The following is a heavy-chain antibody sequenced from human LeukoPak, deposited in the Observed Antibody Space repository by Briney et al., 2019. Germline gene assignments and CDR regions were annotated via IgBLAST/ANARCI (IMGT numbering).Heavy chain of an antibody. V-gene: IGHV3-20*04. D-gene: IGHD5-12*01. CDR1: GFTFDDYG. Sequence: GGSLRLSCAASGFTFDDYGMSWVRQAPGKGLEWVSGINWNGGNTGYADSVKGRFTISRDNAKNSLYLQMNSLRAEDTALYYCARAYSGYENYYYYYYMDVWGKGTTVTVSS. CDR3: ARAYSGYENYYYYYYMDV. CDR2: INWNGGNT. J-gene: IGHJ6*03.